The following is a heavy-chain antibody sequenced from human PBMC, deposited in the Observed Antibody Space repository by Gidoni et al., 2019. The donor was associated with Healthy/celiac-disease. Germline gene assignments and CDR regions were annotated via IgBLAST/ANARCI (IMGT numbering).Heavy chain of an antibody. CDR2: ISWNSGSI. Sequence: EVQLVESGGGLVQPGRSLRLSCAASGFTFDDYAMHWVRQDPGKGLEWVSGISWNSGSIGYADSVKGRFTISRDNAKNSLYLQMNSLRAEDTALYYCAKDSGYSYGLGHFDPWGQGTLVTVSS. CDR3: AKDSGYSYGLGHFDP. V-gene: IGHV3-9*01. D-gene: IGHD5-18*01. J-gene: IGHJ5*02. CDR1: GFTFDDYA.